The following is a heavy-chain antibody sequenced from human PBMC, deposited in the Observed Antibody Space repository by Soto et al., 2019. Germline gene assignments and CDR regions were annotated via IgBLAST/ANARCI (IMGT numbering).Heavy chain of an antibody. Sequence: QVQLQESGPGLVKPSQTLSLTCTVSGGSISSGDYYWSWIRQPPGKGLEWIGYIYYSGSTYYKPSLKSRVTISVDTSTNQFSLKLSSVTAAGTAVYYCAGIQSKRLSGLDPWGQGTLVTVSS. D-gene: IGHD5-18*01. CDR3: AGIQSKRLSGLDP. CDR2: IYYSGST. V-gene: IGHV4-30-4*01. CDR1: GGSISSGDYY. J-gene: IGHJ5*02.